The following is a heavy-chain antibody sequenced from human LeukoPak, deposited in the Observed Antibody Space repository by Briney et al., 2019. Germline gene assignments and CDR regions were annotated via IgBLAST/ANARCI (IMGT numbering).Heavy chain of an antibody. CDR1: GFTFSSYE. D-gene: IGHD6-13*01. Sequence: TGGSLRLSCAASGFTFSSYEMNWVRQAPGKGLEWVSYISSSGSTIYYADSVKGRFTISRDNAKNSLYLQMNSLRAEDTAVYYCASPAEAAAGGFGYWGQGTLVTVSS. CDR2: ISSSGSTI. J-gene: IGHJ4*02. CDR3: ASPAEAAAGGFGY. V-gene: IGHV3-48*03.